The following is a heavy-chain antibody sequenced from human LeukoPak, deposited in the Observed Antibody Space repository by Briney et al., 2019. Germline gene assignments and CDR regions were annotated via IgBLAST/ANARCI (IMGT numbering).Heavy chain of an antibody. CDR1: GFTFGDYP. CDR3: TTDLQWRYGDPHSDY. Sequence: GGSLRLSCTTSGFTFGDYPMSWVRQAPGKGLERIGFIRSKGYRGTTEYAASVKGRFTISRDDSKNTLYLQMNSLKTEDTAVYYCTTDLQWRYGDPHSDYWGQGTLVTVSS. J-gene: IGHJ4*02. V-gene: IGHV3-49*04. CDR2: IRSKGYRGTT. D-gene: IGHD4-17*01.